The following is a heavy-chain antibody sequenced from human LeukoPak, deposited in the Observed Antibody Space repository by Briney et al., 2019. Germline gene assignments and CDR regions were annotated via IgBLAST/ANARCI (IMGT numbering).Heavy chain of an antibody. Sequence: GASVKVSCKASGYTFTSYAMAWVRQAPGQGLEWMGWINSNTGNPTHAQDFTGRFVFSLDTSVSTAYLQISTLKAEDTAVYYCARERPGVIFDYWGQGTLVTVSS. CDR3: ARERPGVIFDY. CDR1: GYTFTSYA. CDR2: INSNTGNP. D-gene: IGHD3-10*01. V-gene: IGHV7-4-1*02. J-gene: IGHJ4*02.